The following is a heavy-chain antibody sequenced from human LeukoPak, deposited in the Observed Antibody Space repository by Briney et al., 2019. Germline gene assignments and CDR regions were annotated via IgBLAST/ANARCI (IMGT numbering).Heavy chain of an antibody. Sequence: PGGSLRLSCAASGFTVSSNYMSWVRQAPGKGLEWVSLIYGGGSTYYADSVRGRSTISRDNSKNTLYLQMNSLRADDTAVYYCARAYGSGWYYFDYWGQGTLVTVSS. V-gene: IGHV3-53*01. J-gene: IGHJ4*02. D-gene: IGHD6-19*01. CDR3: ARAYGSGWYYFDY. CDR1: GFTVSSNY. CDR2: IYGGGST.